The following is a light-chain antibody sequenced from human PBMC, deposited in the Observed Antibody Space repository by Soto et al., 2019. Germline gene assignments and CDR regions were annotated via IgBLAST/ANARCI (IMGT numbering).Light chain of an antibody. CDR1: QSVSSSY. CDR3: QQYGNSPT. V-gene: IGKV3-20*01. CDR2: GAS. J-gene: IGKJ2*01. Sequence: EIVLTQSPGTLSLSPGERATLSCRASQSVSSSYLAWYQQKPGQAPRLLFYGASSRATGIPDRFSGSGSGTDFTLTISRLEPEDFAVYFWQQYGNSPTFGQGTKLEIK.